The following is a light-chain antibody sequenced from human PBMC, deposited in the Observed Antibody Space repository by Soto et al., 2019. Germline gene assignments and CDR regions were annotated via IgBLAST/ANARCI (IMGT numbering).Light chain of an antibody. V-gene: IGKV3-20*01. CDR2: DXS. CDR3: QQYGSATET. CDR1: QRVISY. J-gene: IGKJ1*01. Sequence: EIVFTQYPPTLPLSQWERATLSCSASQRVISYLAWYLQKPGQAPSLXIYDXSSRATGIPDRLSGSGSGTDFTLTISRLDPEYFAVYYCQQYGSATETFGQGTKVDI.